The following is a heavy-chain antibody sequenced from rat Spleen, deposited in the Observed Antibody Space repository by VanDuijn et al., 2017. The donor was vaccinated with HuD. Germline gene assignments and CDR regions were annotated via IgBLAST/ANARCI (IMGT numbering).Heavy chain of an antibody. V-gene: IGHV5-19*01. Sequence: EVQLVETGGGLVQPGRSLKLSCAASRFTFSNYGMHWIRQAPTKGLEWVASISPSGGSTYYRDSVKGRFIISRDNAKNTLYLQMDSLRSENTATYYCARHRSYYSSYVYAFDYWGQGVMVTVSS. D-gene: IGHD1-2*01. CDR1: RFTFSNYG. J-gene: IGHJ2*01. CDR2: ISPSGGST. CDR3: ARHRSYYSSYVYAFDY.